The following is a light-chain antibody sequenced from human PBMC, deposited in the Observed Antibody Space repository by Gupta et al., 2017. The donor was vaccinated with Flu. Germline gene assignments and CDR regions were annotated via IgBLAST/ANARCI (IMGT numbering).Light chain of an antibody. CDR1: QTINNY. CDR3: QQTDNIPIT. Sequence: DIQMTQSPSSLSASVGDRVTITCRASQTINNYLNWYQQKPGKAPKVLIYDTSSLQSGVPSRFSGSGSGTDFTLTISRLQPEAFATYYCQQTDNIPITFGQGTQLEIK. J-gene: IGKJ5*01. CDR2: DTS. V-gene: IGKV1-39*01.